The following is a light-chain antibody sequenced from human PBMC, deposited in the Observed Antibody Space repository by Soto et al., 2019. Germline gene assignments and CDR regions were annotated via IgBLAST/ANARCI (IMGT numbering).Light chain of an antibody. CDR3: QNYNSAPNT. V-gene: IGKV1-27*01. Sequence: DIRMTQSPSSLSAFVGDTVTITCRASQNIIYYLAWYQQKPGKVPKLLIHSASTLQTGVQSRFSGSGSGTVFTLTINNLQPEDVATYYCQNYNSAPNTFGQGSWLEIK. CDR1: QNIIYY. J-gene: IGKJ2*01. CDR2: SAS.